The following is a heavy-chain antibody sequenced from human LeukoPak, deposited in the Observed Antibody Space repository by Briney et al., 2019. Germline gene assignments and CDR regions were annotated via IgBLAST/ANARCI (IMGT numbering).Heavy chain of an antibody. CDR3: ARESFTGLGALAY. CDR1: GYTFTGYY. Sequence: ASVKVSCKASGYTFTGYYMHWVRQAPGQGLEWMAIISPSGSTTYAQKFQGRVTVTGDMSTSTVYMELSSLRSEDTAVYYCARESFTGLGALAYWGQGTLVTVSS. CDR2: ISPSGST. J-gene: IGHJ4*02. V-gene: IGHV1-46*01. D-gene: IGHD3-10*01.